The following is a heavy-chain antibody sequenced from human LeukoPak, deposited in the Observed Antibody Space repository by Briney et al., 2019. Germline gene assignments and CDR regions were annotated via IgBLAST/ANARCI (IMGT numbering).Heavy chain of an antibody. CDR3: ARGPPYGSRGDYFDY. Sequence: PGGSLRLSCAASGFTFSSHWMTWIRQAPGKGLEWVASIKKDVDEKYYVDSVKGRFTISRDNAKNSLYLHMNSLRVEGTAVYYCARGPPYGSRGDYFDYWGQGTLVTVSS. CDR2: IKKDVDEK. J-gene: IGHJ4*02. CDR1: GFTFSSHW. D-gene: IGHD3-10*01. V-gene: IGHV3-7*01.